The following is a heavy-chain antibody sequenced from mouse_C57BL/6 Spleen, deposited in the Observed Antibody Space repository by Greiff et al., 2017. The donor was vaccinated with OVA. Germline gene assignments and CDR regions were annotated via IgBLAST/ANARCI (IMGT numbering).Heavy chain of an antibody. J-gene: IGHJ2*01. D-gene: IGHD2-3*01. Sequence: EVKLMESGGGLVQPGGSLKLSCAASGFTFSDYYMYWVRQTPEKRLEWVAYISNGGGSTYYPDTVKGRFTISRDNAKNTLYLQMSRLKSEDTAMYYCARHVDGYYVYFDYWGQGTTLTVSS. V-gene: IGHV5-12*01. CDR2: ISNGGGST. CDR3: ARHVDGYYVYFDY. CDR1: GFTFSDYY.